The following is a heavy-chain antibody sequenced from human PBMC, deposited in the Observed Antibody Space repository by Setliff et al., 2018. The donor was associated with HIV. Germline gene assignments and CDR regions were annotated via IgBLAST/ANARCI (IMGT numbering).Heavy chain of an antibody. Sequence: PGGSLRLSCAASGFTLRTYWMSWVRQAPGKGLEWVANIKHDGSEKFCVDSVRGRFTISRDNAKNSLYLQMNSLRAVDTAVYYCAGENVDIVATTKAIDFWGQGTLVTVSS. J-gene: IGHJ4*02. CDR2: IKHDGSEK. CDR3: AGENVDIVATTKAIDF. D-gene: IGHD5-12*01. CDR1: GFTLRTYW. V-gene: IGHV3-7*01.